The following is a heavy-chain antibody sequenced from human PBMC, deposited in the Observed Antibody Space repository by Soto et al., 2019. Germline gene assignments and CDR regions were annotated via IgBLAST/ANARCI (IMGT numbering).Heavy chain of an antibody. CDR1: GVSISSGNL. Sequence: PSETLYLTCAVSGVSISSGNLWTCVRQTPQRGLEYIGEIFHDGTANYYPSFERRVAISVDTSKNQFSLKLTSVTAADTAIYFCARLVYDTRLNYMYFDFWGQGALVIVSS. CDR2: IFHDGTA. D-gene: IGHD2-8*01. V-gene: IGHV4-4*02. J-gene: IGHJ4*02. CDR3: ARLVYDTRLNYMYFDF.